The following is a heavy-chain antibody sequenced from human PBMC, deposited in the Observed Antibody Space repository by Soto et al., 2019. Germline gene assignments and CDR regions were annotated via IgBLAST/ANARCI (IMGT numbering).Heavy chain of an antibody. CDR2: IYYSGST. J-gene: IGHJ4*02. V-gene: IGHV4-31*08. CDR1: GGSISSGGYH. D-gene: IGHD3-3*01. Sequence: SETLSLTCTVSGGSISSGGYHWSWIRQHPGKGLEWLGYIYYSGSTYYNPSLRSRVTISVDTSKNQFSLKLSSVTAADTAVYYCVGSYYDFWSGFASPESDYWGQGTLVTVSS. CDR3: VGSYYDFWSGFASPESDY.